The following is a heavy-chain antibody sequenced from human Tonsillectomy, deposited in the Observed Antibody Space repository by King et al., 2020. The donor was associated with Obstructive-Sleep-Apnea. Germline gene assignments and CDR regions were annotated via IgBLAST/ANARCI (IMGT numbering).Heavy chain of an antibody. CDR2: IRYDGRNK. D-gene: IGHD1-26*01. CDR1: GFTFSSYG. Sequence: QLVQAGGGVVQPGRSLRLSCAASGFTFSSYGMQWVRQAPGKGLEWVAFIRYDGRNKYYADSVKGRFPIPRDNPKNTLYLQMSSLRAEDAALYYCARDAVGHAFDIWGQGTRVTVSS. V-gene: IGHV3-30*02. CDR3: ARDAVGHAFDI. J-gene: IGHJ3*02.